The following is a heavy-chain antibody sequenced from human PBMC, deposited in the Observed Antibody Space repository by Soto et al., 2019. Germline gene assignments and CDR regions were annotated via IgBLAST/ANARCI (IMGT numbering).Heavy chain of an antibody. Sequence: WVLLRLPYAASGFTFISYAMSWVRQVPGKGLEWVSAISGSGGSTYYADSVKGRFTISRDNSKNTLYLQMNSLRAEDTAVYYCANDYGDYDLEFDYWGQGTLVTVSS. CDR3: ANDYGDYDLEFDY. J-gene: IGHJ4*02. D-gene: IGHD4-17*01. V-gene: IGHV3-23*01. CDR2: ISGSGGST. CDR1: GFTFISYA.